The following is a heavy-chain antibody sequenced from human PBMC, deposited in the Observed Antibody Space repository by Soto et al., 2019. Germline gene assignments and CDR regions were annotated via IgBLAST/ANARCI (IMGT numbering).Heavy chain of an antibody. D-gene: IGHD3-16*01. Sequence: QVQLVESGGGVVQPGRSLRLSCAASGFTFSSYGMHWVRQAPGKGLEWVAVIWYDGSNKYYADSVKGRFTISRDNSKNTLYLQLNSLRAEDTAVYYCASRGDEEEDYWGQGTLVTVSS. CDR2: IWYDGSNK. CDR3: ASRGDEEEDY. J-gene: IGHJ4*02. V-gene: IGHV3-33*01. CDR1: GFTFSSYG.